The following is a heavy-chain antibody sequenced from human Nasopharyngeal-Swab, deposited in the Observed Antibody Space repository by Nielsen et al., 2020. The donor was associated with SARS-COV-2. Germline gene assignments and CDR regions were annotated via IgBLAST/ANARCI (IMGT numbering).Heavy chain of an antibody. CDR1: GYTFTSYY. J-gene: IGHJ6*02. CDR3: ARDRGAAMAGRGWIGGVYYYGMDV. CDR2: INPSVSSA. Sequence: ASVKVSCKASGYTFTSYYIHWVRQAPGQGLEWMGIINPSVSSATYAQRFEGRVTMTRNTSISTAYMELSSLRSEDTAVYYCARDRGAAMAGRGWIGGVYYYGMDVWGQGTTVTVSS. V-gene: IGHV1-46*01. D-gene: IGHD5-18*01.